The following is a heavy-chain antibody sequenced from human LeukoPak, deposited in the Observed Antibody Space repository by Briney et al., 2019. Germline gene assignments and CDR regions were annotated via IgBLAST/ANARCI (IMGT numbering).Heavy chain of an antibody. D-gene: IGHD5-24*01. CDR1: GLTFSYYS. CDR2: IGIDSCNT. Sequence: RALRLSFAASGLTFSYYSMKWVRPAPGKGMEWISYIGIDSCNTNYADSVKGLFTISGDKAKNSLYLQMNSLRVEDTAVYYCARDYKYAFDNWGQGTLVTVSS. CDR3: ARDYKYAFDN. V-gene: IGHV3-48*01. J-gene: IGHJ4*02.